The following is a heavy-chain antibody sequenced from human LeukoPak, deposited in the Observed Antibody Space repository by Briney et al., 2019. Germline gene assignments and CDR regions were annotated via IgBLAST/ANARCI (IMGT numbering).Heavy chain of an antibody. CDR1: GFTFSSYW. CDR2: MNIDGSEK. CDR3: ARDPVEWELLLDY. Sequence: GGSLRLSCAASGFTFSSYWMGWVRQAPGERLEWVANMNIDGSEKYYADSAKGRFTISRDNARNSVYLQMNSLRVEDTAVYYCARDPVEWELLLDYWGQGTLVTVSS. J-gene: IGHJ4*02. D-gene: IGHD1-26*01. V-gene: IGHV3-7*01.